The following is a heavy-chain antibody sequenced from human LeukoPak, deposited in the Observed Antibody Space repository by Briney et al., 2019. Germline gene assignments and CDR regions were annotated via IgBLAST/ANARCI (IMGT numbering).Heavy chain of an antibody. D-gene: IGHD7-27*01. J-gene: IGHJ4*02. CDR1: GYSISSGYY. CDR3: ARLAWGRLDY. Sequence: SEILSLTCSVSGYSISSGYYWGWIRQPPGKGLEWIGSIYQSGSTSYNPSLKSRVTISVDTSNNQFSLNLSSVTAADTAVYFCARLAWGRLDYWGQGTLVTVSS. V-gene: IGHV4-38-2*02. CDR2: IYQSGST.